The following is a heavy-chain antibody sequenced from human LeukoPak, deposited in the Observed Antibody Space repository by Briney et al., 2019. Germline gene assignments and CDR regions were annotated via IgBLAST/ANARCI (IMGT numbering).Heavy chain of an antibody. CDR3: ASTLRFLPYRRFDY. V-gene: IGHV4-39*02. CDR2: IYQSGSGSS. J-gene: IGHJ4*02. D-gene: IGHD3-3*01. CDR1: GGSIITTNYY. Sequence: ASETLSLTCSVSGGSIITTNYYWGWIRQPPGKGLEWIGSIYQSGSGSSYYNPSLKSRVTISGDTSKNHFFLRLSSVTAADTAAYYCASTLRFLPYRRFDYWGQGTLVTVPS.